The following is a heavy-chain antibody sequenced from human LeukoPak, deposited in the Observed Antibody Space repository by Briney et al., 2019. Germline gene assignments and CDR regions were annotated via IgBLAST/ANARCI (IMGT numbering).Heavy chain of an antibody. V-gene: IGHV3-48*01. CDR1: GFTFSSYS. CDR2: ISSSSSTI. CDR3: AKDRAGTTWGFDY. J-gene: IGHJ4*02. D-gene: IGHD1-7*01. Sequence: QPGGSLRLSCAASGFTFSSYSMNWVRQAPGKGLEWVSYISSSSSTIYYADSVKGRFTISRDNSKNTLYLQMNSLRAEDTAVYYCAKDRAGTTWGFDYWGQGTLVTVSS.